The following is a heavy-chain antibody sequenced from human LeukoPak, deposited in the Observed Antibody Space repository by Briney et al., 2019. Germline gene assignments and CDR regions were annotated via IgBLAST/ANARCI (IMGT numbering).Heavy chain of an antibody. CDR2: IYYSGST. V-gene: IGHV4-59*01. D-gene: IGHD6-19*01. CDR1: GGSISSYY. Sequence: SETLSLTCTVSGGSISSYYWSWIRQPPGKGLEWNGYIYYSGSTNYNPSLKSRVTISVDTSKNQFSLKLSSVTAADTAVYYCARGREQWPNYYYGMDVWGQGTTVTVSS. CDR3: ARGREQWPNYYYGMDV. J-gene: IGHJ6*02.